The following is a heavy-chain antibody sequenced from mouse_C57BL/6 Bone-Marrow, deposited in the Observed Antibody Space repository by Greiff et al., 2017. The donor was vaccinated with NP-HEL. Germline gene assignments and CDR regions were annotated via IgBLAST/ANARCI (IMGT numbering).Heavy chain of an antibody. CDR1: GYTFTGYE. V-gene: IGHV1-15*01. CDR3: TGGFDY. J-gene: IGHJ2*01. CDR2: IDPETGGT. Sequence: VQLQQSGAELVRPGASVTLSCKASGYTFTGYEMHWVKQTPVHGLEWIGAIDPETGGTAYNQKFKGKAILTADKSSSTAYMELRSLTSEDSAVYYCTGGFDYWGQGTTLTVSS.